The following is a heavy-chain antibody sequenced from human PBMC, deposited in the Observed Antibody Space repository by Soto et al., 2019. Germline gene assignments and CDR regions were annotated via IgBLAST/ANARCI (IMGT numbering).Heavy chain of an antibody. V-gene: IGHV3-23*01. J-gene: IGHJ4*02. CDR3: AKGNPYDFWSGYYEYYFDY. D-gene: IGHD3-3*01. Sequence: PGGSLRLSCAASGFTFSSYAMSWVRQAPGKGLEWVSAISGSGGSTYYADSVKGRFTISRDNSKNTLYLQMNSLRAEDTAVYYCAKGNPYDFWSGYYEYYFDYWGQGTLVTVSS. CDR2: ISGSGGST. CDR1: GFTFSSYA.